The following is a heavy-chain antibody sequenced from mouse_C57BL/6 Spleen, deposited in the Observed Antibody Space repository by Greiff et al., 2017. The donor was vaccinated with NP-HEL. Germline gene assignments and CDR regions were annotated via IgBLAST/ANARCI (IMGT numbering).Heavy chain of an antibody. D-gene: IGHD2-3*01. CDR1: GYTFTDYN. J-gene: IGHJ3*01. CDR3: ARGVGGYYLFAY. Sequence: VQLQQSGPELVKPGASVKMSCKASGYTFTDYNMHWVKQSHGKSLEWIGYINPNNGGTSYNQKFKGKATLTVNKSSSTAYMELRSLTSEDSAVYYGARGVGGYYLFAYWGQGTLVTVSA. V-gene: IGHV1-22*01. CDR2: INPNNGGT.